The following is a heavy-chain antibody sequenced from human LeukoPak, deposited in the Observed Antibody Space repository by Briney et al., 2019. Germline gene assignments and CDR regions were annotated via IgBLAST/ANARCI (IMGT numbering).Heavy chain of an antibody. D-gene: IGHD3-22*01. J-gene: IGHJ3*02. V-gene: IGHV3-20*04. CDR2: INWNGGST. Sequence: GGSLRLSCAASGFTFDDSVMSWVRQVPGKGLEWVSGINWNGGSTGYVDSVKGRFTISRDNSKNSLYLQMNSLRTEDTALYYCAKARGLIGGAFDIWGQGTMVTVSS. CDR1: GFTFDDSV. CDR3: AKARGLIGGAFDI.